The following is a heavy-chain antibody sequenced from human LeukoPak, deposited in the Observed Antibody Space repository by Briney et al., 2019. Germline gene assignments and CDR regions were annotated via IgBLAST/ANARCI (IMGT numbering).Heavy chain of an antibody. CDR3: ARQSCTDTSCTVFRWYFDL. Sequence: SEALSLTRTVSGDSISSNRYYWGWLRQSPGQVLEWIGSFYYRGSPYYNPSLKNRVTIFVDTSKNQFSLKVTSVTAADTAIYYCARQSCTDTSCTVFRWYFDLWGRGTLVTVSS. CDR2: FYYRGSP. J-gene: IGHJ2*01. V-gene: IGHV4-39*01. CDR1: GDSISSNRYY. D-gene: IGHD2-2*01.